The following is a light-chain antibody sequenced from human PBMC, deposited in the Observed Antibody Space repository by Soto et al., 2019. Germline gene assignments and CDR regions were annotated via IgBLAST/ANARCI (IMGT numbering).Light chain of an antibody. CDR2: NDD. Sequence: QSVLTQPPSVSGTPGLRVNISCSGGISNIGKDTVTWYQQLPGTAPKLLMFNDDKRTSGVPDRFSGSRSGTSASLAISGLQSDDEAVYFCSTWDDSLNGWVFGGGTKLTVL. J-gene: IGLJ3*02. V-gene: IGLV1-44*01. CDR1: ISNIGKDT. CDR3: STWDDSLNGWV.